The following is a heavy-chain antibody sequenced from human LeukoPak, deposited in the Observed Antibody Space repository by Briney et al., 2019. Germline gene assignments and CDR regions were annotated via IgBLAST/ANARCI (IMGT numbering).Heavy chain of an antibody. J-gene: IGHJ4*02. Sequence: PSETLSLTYAVYGGSFSGYYWSWIRQPPGKGLEWLGEINHSGSTNYNPSLKSRITISVDTSKNQFSLKLSSVTAADTAVYYCARDVSYGGNSGGYDYWGQGTLVTVSS. V-gene: IGHV4-34*01. CDR2: INHSGST. D-gene: IGHD4-23*01. CDR3: ARDVSYGGNSGGYDY. CDR1: GGSFSGYY.